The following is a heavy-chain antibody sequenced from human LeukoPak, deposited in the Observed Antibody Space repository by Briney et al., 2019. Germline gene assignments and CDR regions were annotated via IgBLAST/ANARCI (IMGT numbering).Heavy chain of an antibody. CDR1: GYAFTAYY. CDR3: ARDYYDSSGFGAFDI. Sequence: ASVKVSCKASGYAFTAYYMHWVRQAPGQGLEWMGWINPNSGGTNYAQRFQGRVTMTRDTSISTAYMELSRLRSDDTAVYYCARDYYDSSGFGAFDIWGQGTMVTVSS. J-gene: IGHJ3*02. D-gene: IGHD3-22*01. CDR2: INPNSGGT. V-gene: IGHV1-2*02.